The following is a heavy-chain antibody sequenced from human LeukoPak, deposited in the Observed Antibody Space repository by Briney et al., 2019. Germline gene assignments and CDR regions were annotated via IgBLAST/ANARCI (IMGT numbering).Heavy chain of an antibody. D-gene: IGHD3-22*01. CDR2: IGGTGEST. V-gene: IGHV3-23*01. J-gene: IGHJ4*02. Sequence: GGSLRLPCAASGFTFSTYAVSWVRQAPGKGLAWVSAIGGTGESTYYADSVKGRFTISRDNSKNTLYLQMNSLRAEDTAVYYCAKPYDTSGNYWAPFDYWGQGTLVTVSS. CDR3: AKPYDTSGNYWAPFDY. CDR1: GFTFSTYA.